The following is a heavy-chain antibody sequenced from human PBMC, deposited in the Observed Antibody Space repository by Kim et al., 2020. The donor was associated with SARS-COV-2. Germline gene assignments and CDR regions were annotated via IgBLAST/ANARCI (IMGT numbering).Heavy chain of an antibody. CDR2: FDPEDGET. V-gene: IGHV1-24*01. Sequence: ASVKVSCKVSGYTLTELSMHWVRQAPGKGLEWMGGFDPEDGETIYAQKFQGRVTMTEDTSTDTAYMELSSLRSEDTAVYYCATTYSSSWYPAKSRGSAFDIWGQGTMVTVSS. J-gene: IGHJ3*02. D-gene: IGHD6-13*01. CDR3: ATTYSSSWYPAKSRGSAFDI. CDR1: GYTLTELS.